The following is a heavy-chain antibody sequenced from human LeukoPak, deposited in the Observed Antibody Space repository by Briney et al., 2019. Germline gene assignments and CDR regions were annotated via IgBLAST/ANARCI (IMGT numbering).Heavy chain of an antibody. CDR1: GYTFTSYD. Sequence: SVKVSCKASGYTFTSYDINWVRQATGQGLEWMGWMNPNSGNAGYAQKFQGRVTMTRNTSISTAYMELSNLRPEDTAVYYCARDGSGTYWAYYNWFDPWGQGTLVTVSS. J-gene: IGHJ5*02. V-gene: IGHV1-8*02. CDR3: ARDGSGTYWAYYNWFDP. D-gene: IGHD3-10*01. CDR2: MNPNSGNA.